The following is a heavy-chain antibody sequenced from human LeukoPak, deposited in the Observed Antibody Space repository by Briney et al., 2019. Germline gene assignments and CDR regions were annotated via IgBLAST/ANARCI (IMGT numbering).Heavy chain of an antibody. CDR3: ARDRRDRGFDH. J-gene: IGHJ4*02. CDR2: INPNSGGT. V-gene: IGHV1-2*02. CDR1: GYTFTSYD. Sequence: ASVKVSCKASGYTFTSYDINWVRQAPGQGLEWMGWINPNSGGTNYAQKFQGRVTMTRDTSISTAYMELSRLRSDDTAVYYCARDRRDRGFDHWGQGTLVTVSS.